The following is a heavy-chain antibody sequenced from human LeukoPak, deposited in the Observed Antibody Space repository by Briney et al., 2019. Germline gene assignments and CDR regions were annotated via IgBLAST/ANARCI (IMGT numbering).Heavy chain of an antibody. CDR2: ISYDGNNK. J-gene: IGHJ4*02. D-gene: IGHD3-22*01. CDR3: ARGPKIVVDAEHTFDY. CDR1: GFTLSSYA. V-gene: IGHV3-30-3*01. Sequence: PGGSLRLSCAASGFTLSSYAMHWVRQARGKGLQWVAVISYDGNNKYYADSVRGRFTISRDNPKITLSLQMNSRRAEDTAVYYCARGPKIVVDAEHTFDYWGQGTLVTVSS.